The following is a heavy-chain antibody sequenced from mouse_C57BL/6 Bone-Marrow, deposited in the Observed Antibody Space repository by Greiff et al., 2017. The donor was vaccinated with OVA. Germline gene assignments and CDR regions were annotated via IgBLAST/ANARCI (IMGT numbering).Heavy chain of an antibody. J-gene: IGHJ1*03. CDR1: GYTFTSYG. V-gene: IGHV1-81*01. Sequence: VHVKQSGAELARPGASVKLSCKASGYTFTSYGISWVKQRTGQGLEWIGEIYPRSGNTYYNEKFKGKATLTADKSSSTAYMELRSLTSEDSAVYFCAGLLDWYFDVWGTGTTVTVSS. D-gene: IGHD1-1*01. CDR2: IYPRSGNT. CDR3: AGLLDWYFDV.